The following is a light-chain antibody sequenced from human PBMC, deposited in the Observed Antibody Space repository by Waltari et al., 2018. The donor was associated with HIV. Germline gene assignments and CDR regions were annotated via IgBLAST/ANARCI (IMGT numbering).Light chain of an antibody. Sequence: QSVLTQPPSASGTPGQRVTISCSGGSSNIGTYSVNWYQQVPGTAPKLPIYNNNQWPSGFPDRVSGSKSGTSASLAISGLQSEDEADYYCATWEHRLNGPIFGGGTRLTVL. CDR2: NNN. CDR1: SSNIGTYS. CDR3: ATWEHRLNGPI. V-gene: IGLV1-44*01. J-gene: IGLJ2*01.